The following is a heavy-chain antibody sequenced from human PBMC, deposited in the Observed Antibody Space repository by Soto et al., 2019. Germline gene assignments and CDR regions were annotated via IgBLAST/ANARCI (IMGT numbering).Heavy chain of an antibody. CDR3: AGAPGWLIDN. V-gene: IGHV3-7*04. CDR2: IKQDGSEK. CDR1: GFTFSTYW. D-gene: IGHD5-12*01. Sequence: EVQLVESGGGSVQPGGSLRLSCAASGFTFSTYWMFWVRQAPGKGLEWVATIKQDGSEKLYGDSVKGRFTISRDNAKNSLHLQMNSLRVEDTAVYFCAGAPGWLIDNWGQGTLVTVAS. J-gene: IGHJ4*02.